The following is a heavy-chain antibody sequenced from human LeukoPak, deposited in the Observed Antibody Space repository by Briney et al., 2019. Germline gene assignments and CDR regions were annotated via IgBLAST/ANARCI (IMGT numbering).Heavy chain of an antibody. CDR3: AMLGLGELFANWFDP. D-gene: IGHD3-10*01. CDR2: ITASGGST. V-gene: IGHV3-23*01. J-gene: IGHJ5*02. Sequence: GGSLRLSCAASGLTLSMSWVRQAPGKGLEWVSAITASGGSTYYANSVKGRFTISRDNAKNTLYLQMNSLRAEDTAVYYCAMLGLGELFANWFDPWGQGTLVTVSS. CDR1: GLTLS.